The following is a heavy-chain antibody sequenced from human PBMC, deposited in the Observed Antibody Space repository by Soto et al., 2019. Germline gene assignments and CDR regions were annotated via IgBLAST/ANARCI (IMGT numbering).Heavy chain of an antibody. V-gene: IGHV3-7*05. CDR3: VGTGDDY. CDR2: IKQDGSEK. Sequence: EVQLVESGGGLVQPGGSLTLSCAASGFTFGSYWMGWVRQAPGKGLEWVATIKQDGSEKYYMDSVKGRFTISRDNAKKSLYLQMNSLRADDTALYYCVGTGDDYWGQGTLVTVSS. J-gene: IGHJ4*02. CDR1: GFTFGSYW. D-gene: IGHD3-16*01.